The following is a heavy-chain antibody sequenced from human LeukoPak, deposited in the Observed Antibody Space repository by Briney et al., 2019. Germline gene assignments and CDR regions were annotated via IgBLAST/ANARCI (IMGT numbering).Heavy chain of an antibody. CDR1: GFTFDDYA. V-gene: IGHV3-9*01. J-gene: IGHJ4*02. CDR2: ISWNSGSI. Sequence: GRSLRLSCAASGFTFDDYAMHWVRQAPGKGLEWVSGISWNSGSIGYADSVKGRFTISRDNSKNTLYLQMNSLRAEDTAVYYCAKGQAGYFDYWGQGTLVTVSS. CDR3: AKGQAGYFDY.